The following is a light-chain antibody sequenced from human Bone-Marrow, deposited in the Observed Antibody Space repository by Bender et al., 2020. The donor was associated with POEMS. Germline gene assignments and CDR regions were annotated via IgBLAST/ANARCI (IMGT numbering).Light chain of an antibody. J-gene: IGLJ2*01. CDR1: SSDVGGYNY. CDR2: DVS. V-gene: IGLV2-14*03. CDR3: CSYSSSIIVV. Sequence: QSALTQPASVSGSPGQSITISCTGTSSDVGGYNYVSWYQQYPGKAPKLMIYDVSKRPSGVSNRFSGSKSGNTASLTISGLRAEDEADYYCCSYSSSIIVVFGGGTKLTVL.